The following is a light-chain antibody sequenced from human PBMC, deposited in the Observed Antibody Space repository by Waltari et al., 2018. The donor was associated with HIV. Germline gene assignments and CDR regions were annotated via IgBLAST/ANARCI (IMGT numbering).Light chain of an antibody. CDR2: NDY. Sequence: QSALTQPPSTSGTPGQRVTMSCSGSSSNVGRANVYWYQQIPGTAPKLLIYNDYQRPSGVPDRCSGSKSGTSASLAISGLRSEDEADYYCAAWDNILSGYVFGTGTKVTVL. CDR1: SSNVGRAN. V-gene: IGLV1-47*01. CDR3: AAWDNILSGYV. J-gene: IGLJ1*01.